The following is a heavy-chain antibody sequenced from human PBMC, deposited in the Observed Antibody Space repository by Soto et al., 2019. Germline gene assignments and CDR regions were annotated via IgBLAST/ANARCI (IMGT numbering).Heavy chain of an antibody. D-gene: IGHD3-3*01. V-gene: IGHV4-59*01. Sequence: SETLSLTCTASGGSISGYYWSWIRQPPGKGLEWIGYMYNTGSTVYNPSFKSRVTISVDTSKNQFSLKLSSVTAADTAVYYCARDNVYDFWSGYGIDYWGQGTLVTVSS. CDR2: MYNTGST. CDR3: ARDNVYDFWSGYGIDY. CDR1: GGSISGYY. J-gene: IGHJ4*02.